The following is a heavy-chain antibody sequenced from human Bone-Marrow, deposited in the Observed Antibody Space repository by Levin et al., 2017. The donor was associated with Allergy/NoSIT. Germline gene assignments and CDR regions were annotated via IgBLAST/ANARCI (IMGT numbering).Heavy chain of an antibody. D-gene: IGHD3-3*01. CDR1: GGSISSGGYS. J-gene: IGHJ6*02. CDR3: ARAGVRGYDFWSGYSYGMDV. CDR2: IYHSGST. Sequence: SETLSLTCAVSGGSISSGGYSWSWIRQPPGKGLEWIGYIYHSGSTYYNPSLKSRVTISVDRSKNQFSLKLSSVTAADTAVYYCARAGVRGYDFWSGYSYGMDVWGQGTTVTVSS. V-gene: IGHV4-30-2*01.